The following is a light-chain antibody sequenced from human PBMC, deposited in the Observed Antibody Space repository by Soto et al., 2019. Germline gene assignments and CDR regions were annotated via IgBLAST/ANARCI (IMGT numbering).Light chain of an antibody. CDR3: QQSYSTPIT. Sequence: DIQMTQSPSSLSASVGDRDTITCRASQSISSFLNWYQHKPGKAPKLLIYAASSLQSGVPSRFSGSGSGTDFTRTISSLQPEDFATFYCQQSYSTPITFGQGTRLEIK. CDR2: AAS. J-gene: IGKJ5*01. CDR1: QSISSF. V-gene: IGKV1-39*01.